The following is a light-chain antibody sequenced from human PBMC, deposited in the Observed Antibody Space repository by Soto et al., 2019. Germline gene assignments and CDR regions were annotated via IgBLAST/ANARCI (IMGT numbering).Light chain of an antibody. Sequence: QSVLTQPASVSGSPGQSSSISCTGTSSGVGGYNYVSWYQQHPGKAPKLMIYAVSNRHSGVSNRFSGSKSGNTATLTISGLQAEDEADYLCCSYTVSGTYVFGTGTKVTV. CDR2: AVS. CDR3: CSYTVSGTYV. CDR1: SSGVGGYNY. V-gene: IGLV2-14*01. J-gene: IGLJ1*01.